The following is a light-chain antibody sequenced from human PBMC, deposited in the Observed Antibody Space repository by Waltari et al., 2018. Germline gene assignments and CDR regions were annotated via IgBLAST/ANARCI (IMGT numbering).Light chain of an antibody. J-gene: IGKJ1*01. CDR1: QGIRSW. CDR2: AAS. Sequence: DIQMTHSPSSVSASVGDRVTITCRVSQGIRSWLSWYQKKPGKAPKLLIYAASSLQSGVPSRFSGSGSGTDFTLTISSLQPEDFATYYCQQANSFPWTFGQGTKVEIK. V-gene: IGKV1-12*01. CDR3: QQANSFPWT.